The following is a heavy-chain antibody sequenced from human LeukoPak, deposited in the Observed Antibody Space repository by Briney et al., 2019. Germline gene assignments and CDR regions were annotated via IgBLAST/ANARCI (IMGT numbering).Heavy chain of an antibody. V-gene: IGHV1-46*01. J-gene: IGHJ3*02. CDR3: ARSLGQLDAFDI. CDR2: INPSSGST. Sequence: ASVKVSCKASGFTFTNYNMHWVRQAPGQGLEWMGIINPSSGSTSYAQKFQGRVTMTRDMSTSTVYMELSSLRSEDTAVYYCARSLGQLDAFDIWGQGTMVTVSS. D-gene: IGHD6-13*01. CDR1: GFTFTNYN.